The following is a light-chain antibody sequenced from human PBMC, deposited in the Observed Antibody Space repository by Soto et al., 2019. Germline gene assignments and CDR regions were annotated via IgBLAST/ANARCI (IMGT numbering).Light chain of an antibody. CDR2: GAS. V-gene: IGKV3-15*01. CDR1: QSVSSN. CDR3: QKYTNSSS. Sequence: EIVMTQSPATLSVSPGGRATLSCRASQSVSSNLAWYQQRPGQAPRLLIYGASTRATGIPARFSGSGSGTEFTLTISSLQSEDFAVYYCQKYTNSSSFGGGSKVNIK. J-gene: IGKJ4*01.